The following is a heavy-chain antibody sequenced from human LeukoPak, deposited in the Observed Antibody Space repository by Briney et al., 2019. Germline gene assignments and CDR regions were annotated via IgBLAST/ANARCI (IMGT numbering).Heavy chain of an antibody. Sequence: PGGSLRLSCAASGFTVSGIYMSCVPESPQKGLECVSLIYSGTKTYYADSVKGRFTISRDNSKNTLYLQMNSLRAEDTAVYYCARGDGSFDYWGQGILVTVSS. J-gene: IGHJ4*02. CDR3: ARGDGSFDY. D-gene: IGHD5-24*01. CDR2: IYSGTKT. V-gene: IGHV3-53*01. CDR1: GFTVSGIY.